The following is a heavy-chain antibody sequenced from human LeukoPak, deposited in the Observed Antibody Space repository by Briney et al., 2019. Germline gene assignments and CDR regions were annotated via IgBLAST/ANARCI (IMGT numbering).Heavy chain of an antibody. CDR1: GGSISSYY. Sequence: SETLSLTCTVSGGSISSYYWSWIRQPPGKGLEWIGYIYYSGSTNYNPSLKSRVTISVDTSKNQFSLKLSSVTAADTAVYFCVRDRELTYWGQGILVTVSS. J-gene: IGHJ4*02. CDR2: IYYSGST. D-gene: IGHD3-10*01. V-gene: IGHV4-59*01. CDR3: VRDRELTY.